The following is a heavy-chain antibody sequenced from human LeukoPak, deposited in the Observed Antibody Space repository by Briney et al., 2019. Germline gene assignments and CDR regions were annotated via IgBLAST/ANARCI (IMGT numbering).Heavy chain of an antibody. Sequence: GGSLRLSCAASGFTFSTYSMNWVRQAPGKGLEWVSSIGSRSKNMFYADSVKGRFTITRGNAKNSLYLQMNSLRAEDTAVYYCARGNSGDYEYWGQGTLVTVSS. CDR3: ARGNSGDYEY. D-gene: IGHD4-17*01. CDR1: GFTFSTYS. CDR2: IGSRSKNM. J-gene: IGHJ4*02. V-gene: IGHV3-21*01.